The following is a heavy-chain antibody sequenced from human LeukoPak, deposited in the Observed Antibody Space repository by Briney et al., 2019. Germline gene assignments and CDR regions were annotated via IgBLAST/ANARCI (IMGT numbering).Heavy chain of an antibody. V-gene: IGHV3-33*06. CDR1: GFTFSSYG. Sequence: GRSLRLSCAASGFTFSSYGMHWVRQAPGKGLERVAVIWYDGSNKYYADSVKGRFTISRDNSKNTLYLQMNSLRAEDTAVYYCAKDKKAVAGRYYYMDVWGKGTTVTVSS. CDR3: AKDKKAVAGRYYYMDV. CDR2: IWYDGSNK. D-gene: IGHD6-19*01. J-gene: IGHJ6*03.